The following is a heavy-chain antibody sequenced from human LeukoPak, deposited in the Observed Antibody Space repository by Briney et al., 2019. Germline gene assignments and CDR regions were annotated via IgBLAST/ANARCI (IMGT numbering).Heavy chain of an antibody. J-gene: IGHJ6*02. CDR2: INPSGGST. CDR3: ARESVYDILTGAPYYYYGMDV. D-gene: IGHD3-9*01. V-gene: IGHV1-46*01. Sequence: EASVKVSCKASGYTFTSYYMHWVRQAPGQGLEWMGIINPSGGSTSYAQKFQGRVTMTRDTSTSTVYMELSSLRSEDTAVYYCARESVYDILTGAPYYYYGMDVWGQGTLVTVSS. CDR1: GYTFTSYY.